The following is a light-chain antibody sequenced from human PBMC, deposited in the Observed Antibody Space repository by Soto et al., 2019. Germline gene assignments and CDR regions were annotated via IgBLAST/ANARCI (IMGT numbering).Light chain of an antibody. CDR2: KAS. V-gene: IGKV1-5*03. CDR3: QHYSAFSVT. CDR1: QSIGDL. J-gene: IGKJ1*01. Sequence: DIQITQSPSTLSASVEDRVTITCRASQSIGDLLAWYEQKPGEAPKXLIYKASYLESGVPPRFSGSGSGTEFTLTISSLQPEDLATYDCQHYSAFSVTFGQGTKVDIK.